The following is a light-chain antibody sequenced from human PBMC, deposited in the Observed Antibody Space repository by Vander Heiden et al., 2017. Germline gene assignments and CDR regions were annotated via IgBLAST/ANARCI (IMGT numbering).Light chain of an antibody. J-gene: IGKJ4*01. CDR3: QQYKNWPPLT. V-gene: IGKV3-15*01. CDR2: GAT. CDR1: QSVSSN. Sequence: EIVMTQSPATLSVSPGERATLSCRASQSVSSNLAWYQQKPGQAPRLLIYGATTRAAGIAARFSGSGYGIEFTLTISSLQSEDFAVYYCQQYKNWPPLTFGGGTKVEIK.